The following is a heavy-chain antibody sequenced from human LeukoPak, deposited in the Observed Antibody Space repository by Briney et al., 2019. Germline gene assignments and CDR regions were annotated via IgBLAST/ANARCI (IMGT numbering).Heavy chain of an antibody. D-gene: IGHD1-1*01. CDR2: RKPASGKP. J-gene: IGHJ3*02. CDR3: ARWTKQTGAPPEDAFDI. Sequence: CGSVTVSCKGSGYIFTSYEINWVRQATGQGVEWMGWRKPASGKPSYAQEFQGRAAMTRNTSISTAYMELSSMRSEDTAVYYCARWTKQTGAPPEDAFDIWGQGTMVTVSS. V-gene: IGHV1-8*01. CDR1: GYIFTSYE.